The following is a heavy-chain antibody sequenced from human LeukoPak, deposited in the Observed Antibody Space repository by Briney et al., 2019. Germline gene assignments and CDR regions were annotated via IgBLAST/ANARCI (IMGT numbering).Heavy chain of an antibody. CDR3: ASDLWFGLFDY. V-gene: IGHV3-21*01. CDR2: ISSSSSYI. D-gene: IGHD3-10*01. CDR1: GFTFSSYS. Sequence: PGGSLRLSCAASGFTFSSYSMNWVRQAPGKGLEGVSSISSSSSYIYYADSVKGRFTISRDNAKNTLYLQMNSLRAEDTAVYYCASDLWFGLFDYGGQGTLVTVSA. J-gene: IGHJ4*02.